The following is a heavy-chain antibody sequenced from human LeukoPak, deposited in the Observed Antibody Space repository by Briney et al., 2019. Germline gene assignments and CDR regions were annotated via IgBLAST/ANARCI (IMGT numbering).Heavy chain of an antibody. Sequence: ASVKVSCKASGYTFTSYDINWVRQATGQGLEWMGWMNPNSGNTGYAQKFQGRVTMTRKTSISTAYMELSSLRSEDTAVYYCARGLRGYCSSTSCYAAWGQGTMVTVSS. V-gene: IGHV1-8*01. D-gene: IGHD2-2*01. CDR2: MNPNSGNT. J-gene: IGHJ3*01. CDR1: GYTFTSYD. CDR3: ARGLRGYCSSTSCYAA.